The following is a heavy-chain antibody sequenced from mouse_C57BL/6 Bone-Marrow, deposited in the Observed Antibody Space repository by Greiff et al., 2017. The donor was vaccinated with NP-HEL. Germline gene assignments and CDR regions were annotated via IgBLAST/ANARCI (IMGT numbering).Heavy chain of an antibody. V-gene: IGHV5-6*01. CDR3: ARGGRTRAWFAY. Sequence: EVQGVESGGDLVKPGGSLKLSCAASGFTFSSSGMSWVRQTPDKRLEWVATLSSGGSYTYYPDRVKGRFTISRDNAKNTLYLQMSSLTSEDTAMYYCARGGRTRAWFAYWGQGTLVTVAA. J-gene: IGHJ3*01. CDR2: LSSGGSYT. CDR1: GFTFSSSG.